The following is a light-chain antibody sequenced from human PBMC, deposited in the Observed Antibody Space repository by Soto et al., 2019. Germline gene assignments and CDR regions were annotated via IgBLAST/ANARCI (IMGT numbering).Light chain of an antibody. J-gene: IGLJ1*01. CDR1: SSDVGGYNY. V-gene: IGLV2-14*01. Sequence: QSALTQPASMSGSPGQSITISCTGTSSDVGGYNYVSWYQQHPGKAPKLMIYEVRNRPSGVSNRFSGSKSGNTASLTISGLQAEDQADYYCSSYTSSSTLVYVFGTGTKLTVL. CDR2: EVR. CDR3: SSYTSSSTLVYV.